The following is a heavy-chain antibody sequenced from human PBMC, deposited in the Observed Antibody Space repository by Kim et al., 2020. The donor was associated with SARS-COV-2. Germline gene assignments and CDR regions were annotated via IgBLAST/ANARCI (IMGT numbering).Heavy chain of an antibody. CDR2: ISAYNGNT. D-gene: IGHD3-10*01. V-gene: IGHV1-18*01. Sequence: ASVKVSCKASGYTFTSYGISWVRQAPGQGLEWMGWISAYNGNTNYAQKLQGRVTMTTDTFTSTAYMELRSLRSDDTAVYYCARVFLLWFGELSGSWFDPWGQGTLVTVSS. CDR1: GYTFTSYG. CDR3: ARVFLLWFGELSGSWFDP. J-gene: IGHJ5*02.